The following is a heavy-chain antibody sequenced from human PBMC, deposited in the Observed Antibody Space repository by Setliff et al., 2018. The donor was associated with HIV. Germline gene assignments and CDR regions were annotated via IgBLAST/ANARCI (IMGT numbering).Heavy chain of an antibody. Sequence: PSETLSLTCTVSRDSIRNGAYYWGWIRQPPGKGLEWIGSIYYSGSTTYNPSLKSRVTMSIDTSKNQFSLKLRSVTAADTAIYYCARGVPLLPPNFWGQGTLVTVSS. CDR2: IYYSGST. V-gene: IGHV4-39*07. J-gene: IGHJ4*02. CDR1: RDSIRNGAYY. CDR3: ARGVPLLPPNF. D-gene: IGHD2-15*01.